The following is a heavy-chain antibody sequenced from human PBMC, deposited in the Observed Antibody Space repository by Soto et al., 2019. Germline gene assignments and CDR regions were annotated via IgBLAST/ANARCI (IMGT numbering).Heavy chain of an antibody. CDR1: GFTFEDHT. Sequence: PGGSLRLSCAGSGFTFEDHTMHWVRQVPGKGLEWVSLITWDGDSTFYTDSVKGRFTISRDNTDRSLFLQMDSLRIEDTALYYCAKEKNRIFDYWGQGTLVTV. V-gene: IGHV3-43*01. CDR2: ITWDGDST. CDR3: AKEKNRIFDY. J-gene: IGHJ4*02.